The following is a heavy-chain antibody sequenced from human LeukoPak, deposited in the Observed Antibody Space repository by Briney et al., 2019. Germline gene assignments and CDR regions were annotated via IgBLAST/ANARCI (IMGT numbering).Heavy chain of an antibody. Sequence: PGRSLRLSCAASGFTVGDFYMSWVRQAPGKGLEWVSLIYVSGDTYYTDSVKGRFTISRDTSENTLYLQMNSLRVEDTAVYYCARDRLQYFDYWGQGTLVTVSS. V-gene: IGHV3-53*01. D-gene: IGHD5-18*01. J-gene: IGHJ4*02. CDR1: GFTVGDFY. CDR2: IYVSGDT. CDR3: ARDRLQYFDY.